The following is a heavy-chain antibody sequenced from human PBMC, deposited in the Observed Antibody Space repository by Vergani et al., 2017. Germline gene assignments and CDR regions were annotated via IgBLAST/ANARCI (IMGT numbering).Heavy chain of an antibody. CDR1: GFTFSSYW. D-gene: IGHD2-2*01. Sequence: EVQLVESGGGLVQPGGSLRLSCAASGFTFSSYWMSWVRQAPGKGLEWVANIKQDGSEKYYVDSVKGRFTISRENAKNSLYLQMNSLRAEDTAVYYCARDYPVRYCSSTSCYGPPFDYFDYWGQGTLVTVSS. J-gene: IGHJ4*02. V-gene: IGHV3-7*01. CDR3: ARDYPVRYCSSTSCYGPPFDYFDY. CDR2: IKQDGSEK.